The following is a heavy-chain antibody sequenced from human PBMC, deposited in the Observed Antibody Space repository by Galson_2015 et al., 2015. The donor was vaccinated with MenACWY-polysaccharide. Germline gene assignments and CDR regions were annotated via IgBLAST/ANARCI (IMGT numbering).Heavy chain of an antibody. CDR2: INAGNGDT. CDR1: GYAFTNFA. CDR3: ARGYVRGSHLPDC. D-gene: IGHD3-16*02. V-gene: IGHV1-3*01. J-gene: IGHJ4*02. Sequence: SVKVSCKASGYAFTNFATHWVRQAPGQGLEWMGWINAGNGDTKYSQKFQGRVTLIVDTSATTAYMQLSSLRPEDTALYYCARGYVRGSHLPDCWGQRALVTVSS.